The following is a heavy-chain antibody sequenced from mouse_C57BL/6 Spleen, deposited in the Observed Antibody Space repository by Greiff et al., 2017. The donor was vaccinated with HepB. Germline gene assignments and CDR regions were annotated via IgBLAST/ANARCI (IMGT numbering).Heavy chain of an antibody. CDR1: GYTFTSYW. Sequence: QVQLQQSGAELVKPGASVKLSCKASGYTFTSYWMHWVKQRPGQGLEWIGMIHPNSGSTNYNEKFKSKATLTVDKSSSTAYMQLSSLTSEDSAVYYCARHDGYLAYWGQGTLVTVSA. D-gene: IGHD2-3*01. J-gene: IGHJ3*01. V-gene: IGHV1-64*01. CDR3: ARHDGYLAY. CDR2: IHPNSGST.